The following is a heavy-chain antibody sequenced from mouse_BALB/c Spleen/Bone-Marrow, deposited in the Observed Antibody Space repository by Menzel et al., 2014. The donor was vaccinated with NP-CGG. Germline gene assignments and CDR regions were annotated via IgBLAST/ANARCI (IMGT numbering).Heavy chain of an antibody. CDR1: GFSLSRYS. Sequence: QVQLKESGPGLVAPSQSLSITCTVSGFSLSRYSIHWVRQPPGEGLERLGVIWGGGNTDYNSALKSRLSISKDNSKSQVFLKMNSLQTDDTAMYYCARFITTGTMDYWGQGTSVTVSS. CDR3: ARFITTGTMDY. J-gene: IGHJ4*01. D-gene: IGHD1-1*01. CDR2: IWGGGNT. V-gene: IGHV2-6-4*01.